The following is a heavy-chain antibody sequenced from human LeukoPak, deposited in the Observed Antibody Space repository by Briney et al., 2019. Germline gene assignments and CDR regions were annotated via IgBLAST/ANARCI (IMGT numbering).Heavy chain of an antibody. Sequence: ASVKVSCKASGGTFSSYAISWVRQAPGQGLEWMGRIIPILGIANYAQKFQGRVTITADKSTSTAYMELSSLRSEDTAVYYCARGAGVPAAMPTGWFDPWGQGTLVIVSS. CDR2: IIPILGIA. CDR3: ARGAGVPAAMPTGWFDP. V-gene: IGHV1-69*04. D-gene: IGHD2-2*01. CDR1: GGTFSSYA. J-gene: IGHJ5*02.